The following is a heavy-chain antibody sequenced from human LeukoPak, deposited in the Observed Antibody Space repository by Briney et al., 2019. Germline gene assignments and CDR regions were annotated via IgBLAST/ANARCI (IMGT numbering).Heavy chain of an antibody. CDR3: ARDGHKRARLLKHYYYYYMDV. CDR1: GFTFSSYA. Sequence: GESLRLSCAASGFTFSSYAMHWVRQAPGKGLEWVAVISYDGSNKYYADSVKGRFTISRDNSKNTLYLQMNSLRAEDTAVYYCARDGHKRARLLKHYYYYYMDVWGKGTTVTVSS. D-gene: IGHD2-15*01. V-gene: IGHV3-30*04. J-gene: IGHJ6*03. CDR2: ISYDGSNK.